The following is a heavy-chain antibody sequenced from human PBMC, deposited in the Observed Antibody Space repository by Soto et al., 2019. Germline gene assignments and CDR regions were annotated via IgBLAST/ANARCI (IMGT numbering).Heavy chain of an antibody. J-gene: IGHJ4*02. Sequence: SETLSLTCGVSGFSISSDYYWGWIRQPPGKGLEWIGSIYHSGSTYYSPSPKSRVTISVDTSKNQFSLKLTSVTAADTAVYYCARGVGTTNYFDFWGQGALVTVSS. CDR3: ARGVGTTNYFDF. D-gene: IGHD1-7*01. V-gene: IGHV4-38-2*01. CDR2: IYHSGST. CDR1: GFSISSDYY.